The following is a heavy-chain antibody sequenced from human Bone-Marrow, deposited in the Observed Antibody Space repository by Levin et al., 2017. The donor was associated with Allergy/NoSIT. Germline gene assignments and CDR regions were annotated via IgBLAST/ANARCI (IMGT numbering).Heavy chain of an antibody. CDR1: GGSISSYF. J-gene: IGHJ6*02. Sequence: SQTLSLTCTVSGGSISSYFWSWVRQPPGKGLDWIGYIYNTGSTNYNPSLKSRVSISVDTSKNQFSLYLTSVTATDPAVYFFARRATLPTDQYYYNGMDVWGQGITVTVSS. CDR2: IYNTGST. D-gene: IGHD1-26*01. CDR3: ARRATLPTDQYYYNGMDV. V-gene: IGHV4-59*08.